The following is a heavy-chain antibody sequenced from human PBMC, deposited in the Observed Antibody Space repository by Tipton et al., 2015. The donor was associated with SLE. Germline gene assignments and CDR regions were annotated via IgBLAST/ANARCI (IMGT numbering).Heavy chain of an antibody. Sequence: TLSLTCTVSGGSMNSGNYYWTWIRQPAGKGLEWIGHLYTTGSTDYNPSLKSRVAISVDTSRNQFSLKLTSVTAADTAMYYCVRDPQGYYYDSRGYFDLWGRGTLVTVSS. CDR1: GGSMNSGNYY. CDR3: VRDPQGYYYDSRGYFDL. D-gene: IGHD3-22*01. J-gene: IGHJ2*01. CDR2: LYTTGST. V-gene: IGHV4-61*09.